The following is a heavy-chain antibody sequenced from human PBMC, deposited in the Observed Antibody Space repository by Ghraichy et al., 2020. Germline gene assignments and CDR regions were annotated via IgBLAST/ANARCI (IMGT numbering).Heavy chain of an antibody. CDR2: ISAYNGNT. J-gene: IGHJ4*02. D-gene: IGHD2-8*02. CDR3: ASASVLGNSREEFDY. CDR1: GYTFTSYG. V-gene: IGHV1-18*04. Sequence: ASVKVSCKASGYTFTSYGISWVRQAPGQGLEWMGWISAYNGNTNYAQKLQGRVTMTTDTSTSTAYMELRSLRSDDTAVYYCASASVLGNSREEFDYWGQGTLVTVSS.